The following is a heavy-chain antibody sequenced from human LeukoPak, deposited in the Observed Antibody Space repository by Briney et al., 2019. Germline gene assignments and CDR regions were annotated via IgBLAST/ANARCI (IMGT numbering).Heavy chain of an antibody. CDR1: GGTFSSYA. D-gene: IGHD5-12*01. CDR2: IIPIFGTA. Sequence: GASVKVSCKASGGTFSSYAISWVRQAPGQGLEWMGGIIPIFGTANYVQKFQGRVTITTDESTSTAYMELSSLRSEDTAVYYCASSTSPYSGYEIDRGFDPWGQGTLVTVSS. CDR3: ASSTSPYSGYEIDRGFDP. J-gene: IGHJ5*02. V-gene: IGHV1-69*05.